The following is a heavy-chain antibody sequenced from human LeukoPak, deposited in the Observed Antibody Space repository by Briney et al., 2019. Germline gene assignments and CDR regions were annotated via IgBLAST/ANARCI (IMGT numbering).Heavy chain of an antibody. CDR3: ARAEVAFDI. V-gene: IGHV4-34*01. CDR2: INHSGSP. J-gene: IGHJ3*02. CDR1: GGSFSGYY. Sequence: SETLSLTCAVYGGSFSGYYWSWIRQPPGKGLEWIGEINHSGSPNYNPSLKSRVTISVDTSKNQFSLKLSSVTAADTAVCYCARAEVAFDIWGQGTIVTVSS.